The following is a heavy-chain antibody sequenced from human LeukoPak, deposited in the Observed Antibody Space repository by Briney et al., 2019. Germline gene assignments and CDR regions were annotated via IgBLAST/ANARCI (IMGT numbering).Heavy chain of an antibody. V-gene: IGHV4-59*08. Sequence: PSDTLSPTYTVSGRSISSYYWSWIRQPPGKGLEWIGYIYYSGSTNYNPSLKSRDTISVDTSSNQFSLKLNSVTAADTAVYYCARRAYGSGSFNRYHFDYWGQGTMVAVSP. CDR3: ARRAYGSGSFNRYHFDY. J-gene: IGHJ4*02. CDR2: IYYSGST. D-gene: IGHD3-10*01. CDR1: GRSISSYY.